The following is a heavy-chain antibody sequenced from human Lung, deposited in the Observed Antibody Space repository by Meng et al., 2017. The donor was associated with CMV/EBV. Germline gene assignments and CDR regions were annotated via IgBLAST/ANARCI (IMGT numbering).Heavy chain of an antibody. CDR2: IIPILGIA. V-gene: IGHV1-69*04. J-gene: IGHJ6*02. D-gene: IGHD3-22*01. CDR3: ARDSSGDSSPGDYYYYGMDV. CDR1: GGTFSSYT. Sequence: SXXVSXXASGGTFSSYTISWVRQAPGQGLEWMVRIIPILGIANYAQKFQGRVTITADKSTSTAYMELSSLRSEDTAVYYCARDSSGDSSPGDYYYYGMDVXGQGXTVTVSS.